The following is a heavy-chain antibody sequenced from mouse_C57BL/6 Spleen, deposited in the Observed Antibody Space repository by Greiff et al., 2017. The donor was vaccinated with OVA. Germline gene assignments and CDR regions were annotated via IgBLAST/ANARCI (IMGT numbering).Heavy chain of an antibody. CDR1: GYTFTSYW. J-gene: IGHJ2*01. D-gene: IGHD3-2*02. CDR2: IDPSDSYT. V-gene: IGHV1-50*01. CDR3: ARQLRVYYFDY. Sequence: QVQLQQPGAELVKPGASVKLSCKASGYTFTSYWMQWVKQRPGQGLEWIGEIDPSDSYTNYNQKFKGKATWTVDTASSTAYLQLSSLTSEDSAVYYCARQLRVYYFDYWGQGTTLTVSS.